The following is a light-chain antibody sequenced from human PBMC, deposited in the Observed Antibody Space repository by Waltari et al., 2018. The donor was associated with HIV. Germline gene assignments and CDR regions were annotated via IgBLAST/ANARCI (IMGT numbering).Light chain of an antibody. CDR2: DVS. Sequence: QSALTQPRSVSGSPGQSVTISCTGTSSDVGGYDYVSWYQQHPGKAPKLMIYDVSGRPSGVPDRCSGSKSGNTASLTISGLQAEDEADYYCSSYAGSYSVVFGGGTKLTVL. CDR1: SSDVGGYDY. J-gene: IGLJ2*01. CDR3: SSYAGSYSVV. V-gene: IGLV2-11*01.